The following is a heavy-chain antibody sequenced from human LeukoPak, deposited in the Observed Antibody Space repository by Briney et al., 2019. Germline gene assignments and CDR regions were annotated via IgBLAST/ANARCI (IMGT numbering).Heavy chain of an antibody. Sequence: PGGSLRLSCAASGFTFSSYGMHWVRQAPGKGLEWVAFIRYDGSNKYYADSVKGRFTISRDNSKNTLYLQMNSLRAEDTAVYYCAKDHIPLLRYFDWFQYNWFDPWGQGTLVTVSS. V-gene: IGHV3-30*02. CDR1: GFTFSSYG. CDR2: IRYDGSNK. CDR3: AKDHIPLLRYFDWFQYNWFDP. D-gene: IGHD3-9*01. J-gene: IGHJ5*02.